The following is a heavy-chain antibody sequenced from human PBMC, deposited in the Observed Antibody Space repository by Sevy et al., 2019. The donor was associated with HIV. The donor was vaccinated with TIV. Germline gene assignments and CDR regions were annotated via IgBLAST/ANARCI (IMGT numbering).Heavy chain of an antibody. CDR3: ARLRWDLVVVPGATPGCYFDS. CDR1: ADSINTYY. J-gene: IGHJ4*02. V-gene: IGHV4-59*08. Sequence: SETLSLTCTVSADSINTYYWSWIRQPPGKGLGWIGYFSHSGNTNYNPPPKSRVSRSVDTSTNQFSLKVKSVTAADTAVYYCARLRWDLVVVPGATPGCYFDSWGQGTLVTVTS. D-gene: IGHD2-2*02. CDR2: FSHSGNT.